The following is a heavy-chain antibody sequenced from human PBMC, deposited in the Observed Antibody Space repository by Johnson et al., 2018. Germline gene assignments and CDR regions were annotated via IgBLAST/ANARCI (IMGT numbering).Heavy chain of an antibody. D-gene: IGHD5-24*01. CDR1: GGTFRNYA. Sequence: VGLVECGAEVKKPGSSVKVCCKASGGTFRNYAINWVRQAPGQGLKWMGGIIPIFATTNYAQNFQGRVPITADESTSTAYMERSSLGSEDTAVYYCAGGEGRGPFHGMDVWGQVTTVTVSS. CDR2: IIPIFATT. J-gene: IGHJ6*02. CDR3: AGGEGRGPFHGMDV. V-gene: IGHV1-69*01.